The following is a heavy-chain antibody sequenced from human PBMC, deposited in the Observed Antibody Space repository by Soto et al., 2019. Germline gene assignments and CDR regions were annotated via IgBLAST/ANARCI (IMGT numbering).Heavy chain of an antibody. Sequence: GVSLRLSCAASGFTFSSYGMHWVRQAPGKGLERVAVIWYDGSNKYYADSVKGRFTISRDNSKNTLYLQMNSLRAEDTAVYYCARDSFWSGYSFDYWGQGTLVTVSS. J-gene: IGHJ4*02. V-gene: IGHV3-33*01. CDR3: ARDSFWSGYSFDY. CDR2: IWYDGSNK. CDR1: GFTFSSYG. D-gene: IGHD3-3*01.